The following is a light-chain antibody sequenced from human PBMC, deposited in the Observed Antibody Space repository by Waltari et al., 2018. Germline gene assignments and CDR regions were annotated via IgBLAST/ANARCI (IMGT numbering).Light chain of an antibody. Sequence: SALPQPAAVSGSPGQSVTISCTVASSDIGRYDLVSWYQQHPGNAPKLVISDVNKRPSGVSDRFSGSKSGDTASLTISGLHFEDEADYYCCSYAGNYIWGFGGGTRLTVL. CDR2: DVN. CDR1: SSDIGRYDL. CDR3: CSYAGNYIWG. V-gene: IGLV2-23*02. J-gene: IGLJ3*02.